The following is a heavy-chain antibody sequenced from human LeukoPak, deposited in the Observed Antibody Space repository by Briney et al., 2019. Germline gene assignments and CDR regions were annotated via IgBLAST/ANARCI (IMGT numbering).Heavy chain of an antibody. Sequence: PGGSLRLSCAASGFTFSDYYMSWIRQAPGKGLEWVSSISSSSSYIYYADSVKGRFTISRDNAKNSLYLQMNSLRAEDTAVYYCARELLSTHQSLVGARLRLYAFDIWGQGTMVTVSS. V-gene: IGHV3-11*06. CDR1: GFTFSDYY. CDR3: ARELLSTHQSLVGARLRLYAFDI. D-gene: IGHD1-26*01. CDR2: ISSSSSYI. J-gene: IGHJ3*02.